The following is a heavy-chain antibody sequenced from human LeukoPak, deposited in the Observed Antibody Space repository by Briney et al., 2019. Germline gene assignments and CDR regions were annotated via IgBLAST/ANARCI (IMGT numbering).Heavy chain of an antibody. CDR1: GFTFSSYG. D-gene: IGHD3-16*01. J-gene: IGHJ3*02. CDR2: IRYDGSNK. V-gene: IGHV3-30*02. CDR3: ASPTLGAAGGPFTDAFDI. Sequence: GGSLRLSCAASGFTFSSYGMHWVRQAPGKGLEWVAFIRYDGSNKYYADSVKGRFTISRDNSKNTLYLQMNSLRTEDTAVYYCASPTLGAAGGPFTDAFDIWGQGTMVTVSS.